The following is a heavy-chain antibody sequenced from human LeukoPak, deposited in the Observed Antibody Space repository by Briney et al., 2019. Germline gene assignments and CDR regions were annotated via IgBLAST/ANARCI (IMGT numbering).Heavy chain of an antibody. CDR2: IIPIFGTA. V-gene: IGHV1-69*13. Sequence: GASVKVSCKASGGTFSSYAISWVRQAPGQGLEWMGGIIPIFGTANYAQKFQGRVTIAADESTSTAYMELSSLRSEDTAVYYCARGELWFGELPKSLDYWGQGALVTVSS. D-gene: IGHD3-10*01. J-gene: IGHJ4*02. CDR3: ARGELWFGELPKSLDY. CDR1: GGTFSSYA.